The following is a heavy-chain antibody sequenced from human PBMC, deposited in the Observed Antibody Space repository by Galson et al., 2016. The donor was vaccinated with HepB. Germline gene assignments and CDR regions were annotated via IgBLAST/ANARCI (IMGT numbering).Heavy chain of an antibody. D-gene: IGHD2-15*01. CDR2: ISAYDGHT. V-gene: IGHV1-18*01. CDR1: GYTFTSRG. CDR3: ARDQAPLPGDY. Sequence: SVKVSRKASGYTFTSRGIRWVRQAPGQGLEWMGWISAYDGHTNYGQKLQDRLTMTTDTSTSTAYMELRSLRSDDTAVYYCARDQAPLPGDYWGQGTLVTVSS. J-gene: IGHJ4*02.